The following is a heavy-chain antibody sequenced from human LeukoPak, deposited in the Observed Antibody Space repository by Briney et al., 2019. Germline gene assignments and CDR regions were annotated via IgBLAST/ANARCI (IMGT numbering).Heavy chain of an antibody. CDR1: GFTFSDYY. V-gene: IGHV3-11*01. CDR2: ISSSGSTI. Sequence: GGSLRLSCAASGFTFSDYYMSWIRQAPGKGLEWVSYISSSGSTIHYADSVKGRFTISRDNAKNSLYLQMNSLRAEDTAVYYCASLGLTWYFDLWGRGTLVTVSS. D-gene: IGHD7-27*01. J-gene: IGHJ2*01. CDR3: ASLGLTWYFDL.